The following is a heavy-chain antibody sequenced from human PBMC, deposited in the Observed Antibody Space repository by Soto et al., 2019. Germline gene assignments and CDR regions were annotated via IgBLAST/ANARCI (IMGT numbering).Heavy chain of an antibody. V-gene: IGHV4-31*03. Sequence: QVQLQESGPGLVKPSQTLSLTCTVSGGSISSGGYYWSWIRQHPGKGLEWIGYIYYSGSTYYNPSLKSGVTISVDTSKNQFSLKLSSVTAADTAVYYCARVRGYSGYGWGGWFDPWGQGTLVTVSS. CDR1: GGSISSGGYY. J-gene: IGHJ5*02. D-gene: IGHD5-12*01. CDR2: IYYSGST. CDR3: ARVRGYSGYGWGGWFDP.